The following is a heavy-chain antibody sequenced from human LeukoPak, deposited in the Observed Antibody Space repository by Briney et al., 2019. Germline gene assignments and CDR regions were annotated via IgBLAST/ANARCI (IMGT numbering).Heavy chain of an antibody. CDR2: IYYSGST. D-gene: IGHD5-12*01. CDR3: AGHGGYVSPFDY. J-gene: IGHJ4*02. V-gene: IGHV4-61*01. CDR1: GGSISSGSYY. Sequence: SETLSLTCTVSGGSISSGSYYWSWIRQPPGKGLEWIGYIYYSGSTNYNPSLKSRVTISVDTSKNQFSLKLSSVTAADTAVYYCAGHGGYVSPFDYWGQGTLVTVSS.